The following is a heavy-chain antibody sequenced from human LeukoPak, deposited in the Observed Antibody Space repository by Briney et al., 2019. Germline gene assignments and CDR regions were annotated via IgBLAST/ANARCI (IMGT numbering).Heavy chain of an antibody. CDR3: ARDIPYLSYVSSGYHDYYFDY. J-gene: IGHJ4*02. V-gene: IGHV1-69*13. CDR2: IIPIFGTA. D-gene: IGHD3-22*01. CDR1: GGTFSSYA. Sequence: ASVKVSCKASGGTFSSYAISWVRQAPGQGLEWMGGIIPIFGTANYAQKLQGRVTITADESTSTAYMELSSLRSEDTAVYYCARDIPYLSYVSSGYHDYYFDYWGQGTLVTVSS.